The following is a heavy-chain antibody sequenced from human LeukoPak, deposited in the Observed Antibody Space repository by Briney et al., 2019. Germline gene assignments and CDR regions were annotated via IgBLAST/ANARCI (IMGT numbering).Heavy chain of an antibody. CDR3: ARDPWSAGALRCFDWLLFLGYFDY. V-gene: IGHV3-30-3*01. CDR2: ISYDGSNK. J-gene: IGHJ4*02. Sequence: PGRSLRLSCAASGFTFSSYAMHWVRQAPGKGLEWVAVISYDGSNKYYADSVKGRFTISRDNSKNTLYLQMNSLRAEDTAVYYCARDPWSAGALRCFDWLLFLGYFDYWGQGTLVTVSS. D-gene: IGHD3-9*01. CDR1: GFTFSSYA.